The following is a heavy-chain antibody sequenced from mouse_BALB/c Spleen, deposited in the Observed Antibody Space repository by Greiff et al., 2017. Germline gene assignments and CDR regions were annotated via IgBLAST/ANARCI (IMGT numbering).Heavy chain of an antibody. D-gene: IGHD1-1*02. CDR3: ARRDNWCLDY. J-gene: IGHJ4*01. Sequence: EVQLVESGPGLVKPSQSLSLSCTASGYAFTSDYVWYLIRQFPGKILWWMGYISNSGSISYNPSLKSRFTITRDTSKNQLFLQLSSVTTEDTAIYYCARRDNWCLDYWGQGTSVTVSS. CDR2: ISNSGSI. CDR1: GYAFTSDYV. V-gene: IGHV3-2*02.